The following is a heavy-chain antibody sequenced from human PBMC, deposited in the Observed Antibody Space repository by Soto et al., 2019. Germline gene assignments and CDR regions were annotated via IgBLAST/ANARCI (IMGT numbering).Heavy chain of an antibody. V-gene: IGHV3-21*01. CDR3: ARERWVYSYGINYYYYGMDV. CDR1: GFTFSSYS. D-gene: IGHD5-18*01. CDR2: ISSSSSYI. Sequence: CGSLRLSCAASGFTFSSYSMNWVRQAPGKGLEWVSSISSSSSYIYYADSVKGRFTISRDNAKNSLYLQMNSLRAEDTAVYYCARERWVYSYGINYYYYGMDVWGQGTTVTVSS. J-gene: IGHJ6*02.